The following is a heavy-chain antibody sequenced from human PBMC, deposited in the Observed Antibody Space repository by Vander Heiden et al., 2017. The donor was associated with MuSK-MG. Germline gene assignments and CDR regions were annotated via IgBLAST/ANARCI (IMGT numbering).Heavy chain of an antibody. CDR1: GGSFSGFS. CDR2: IRHTGST. J-gene: IGHJ6*03. Sequence: QVQLQQWGAGLLKPSDTLSLTCAVYGGSFSGFSWSWIRQSPGRGLEWIGEIRHTGSTTYNPSLKSRVTISVDTSKNQFSLNLSSVTAADTAVYYSATIFYGRDDYYYMDVWGQGTPVTVSS. CDR3: ATIFYGRDDYYYMDV. V-gene: IGHV4-34*01. D-gene: IGHD3-10*01.